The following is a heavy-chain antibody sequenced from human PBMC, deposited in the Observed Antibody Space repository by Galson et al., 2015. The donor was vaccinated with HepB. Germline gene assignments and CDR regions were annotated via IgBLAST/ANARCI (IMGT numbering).Heavy chain of an antibody. V-gene: IGHV3-48*04. CDR2: ISGSSSSI. Sequence: SLRLSCAASGFTFSSYSMNWVRQAPGKGLEWVSYISGSSSSIYYADSVKGRFAISRDNAKKSLSLQMNSLRAEDTAVYYCARDVCDFYYYGMDVWGQGTTVTVSS. J-gene: IGHJ6*02. CDR1: GFTFSSYS. CDR3: ARDVCDFYYYGMDV.